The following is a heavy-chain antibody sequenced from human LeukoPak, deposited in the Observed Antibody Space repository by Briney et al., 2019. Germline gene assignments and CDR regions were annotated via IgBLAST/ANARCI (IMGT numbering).Heavy chain of an antibody. J-gene: IGHJ3*02. CDR1: GGSFSGYY. D-gene: IGHD2-15*01. V-gene: IGHV4-34*01. CDR2: INHSGST. CDR3: ARGRGVVVVARRKLLAFDI. Sequence: MASETLSLTCAVYGGSFSGYYWSWIRQPPGKGLEWIGEINHSGSTNYNPSLKSRVTISVDTSKNQFSLKLSSVTAADTAVYYCARGRGVVVVARRKLLAFDIWGQGTMVTVSS.